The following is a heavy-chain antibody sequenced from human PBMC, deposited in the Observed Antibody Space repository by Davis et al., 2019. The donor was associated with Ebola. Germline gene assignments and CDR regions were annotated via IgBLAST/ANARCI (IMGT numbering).Heavy chain of an antibody. V-gene: IGHV1-18*01. CDR3: AIAAAGTVRFDP. Sequence: ASVTVSCKASGGTFSSYAISWVRQAPGQGLEWMGWISAYNGNTNYAQKLQGRVTMTTDTSTSTAYMELRSLRSDDTAVYYCAIAAAGTVRFDPWGQGTLVTVSS. CDR1: GGTFSSYA. D-gene: IGHD6-13*01. CDR2: ISAYNGNT. J-gene: IGHJ5*02.